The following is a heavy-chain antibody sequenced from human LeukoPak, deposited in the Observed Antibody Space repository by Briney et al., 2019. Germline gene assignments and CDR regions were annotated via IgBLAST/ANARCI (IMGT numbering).Heavy chain of an antibody. V-gene: IGHV3-23*01. CDR2: ISGSGGST. CDR1: GFTFSSYA. D-gene: IGHD3-10*01. CDR3: AKEVGAYYYGSGSYYVKYYGMDV. J-gene: IGHJ6*04. Sequence: GGSLRLSCAASGFTFSSYAMSWVRQAPGKGLEWVSAISGSGGSTYYADSVKGRFTISRDNSKNTLYLQMNSLRAEDTAVYYCAKEVGAYYYGSGSYYVKYYGMDVWGKGTTVTVSS.